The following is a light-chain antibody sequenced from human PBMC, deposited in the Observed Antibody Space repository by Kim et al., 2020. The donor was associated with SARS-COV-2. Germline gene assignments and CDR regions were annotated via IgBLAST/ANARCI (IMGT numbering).Light chain of an antibody. Sequence: AIRMTQSPSSFSASTGDRVTITCRASQGISSYLAWYQQKPGKAPKLLIYAASTLQSGVPSRFSGSGSGTDFTLTISCLQSEDFATYHCQQYYSYPLITFGQGTRLEIK. V-gene: IGKV1-8*01. CDR1: QGISSY. J-gene: IGKJ5*01. CDR3: QQYYSYPLIT. CDR2: AAS.